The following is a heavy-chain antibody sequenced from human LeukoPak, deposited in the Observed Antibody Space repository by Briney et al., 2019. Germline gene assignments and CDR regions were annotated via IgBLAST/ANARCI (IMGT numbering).Heavy chain of an antibody. CDR3: ARGARAGYNLEPFDY. J-gene: IGHJ4*02. D-gene: IGHD5-24*01. Sequence: PSETLSLTCTVSGGSMSSYYWSRIRQPPGKGLEWIGYIYYSGGTKYNPSLKSRVTISVDTSKNQFSLKLSSVTAADTAVYYCARGARAGYNLEPFDYWGQGTLVTVSS. CDR1: GGSMSSYY. CDR2: IYYSGGT. V-gene: IGHV4-59*08.